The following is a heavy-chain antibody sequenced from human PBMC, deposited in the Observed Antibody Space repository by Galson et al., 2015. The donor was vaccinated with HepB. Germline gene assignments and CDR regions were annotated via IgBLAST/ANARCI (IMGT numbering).Heavy chain of an antibody. D-gene: IGHD6-19*01. CDR1: GFTFSSYA. CDR3: ASVAGSHGYWVY. V-gene: IGHV3-30*04. J-gene: IGHJ4*02. Sequence: SLRLSCAASGFTFSSYAMHWVRQAPGKGLEWVAVISYDGSNKYYADSVKGRFTISRDNSKNTLYLQMNSLRAEDTAVYYCASVAGSHGYWVYWGQGTLVTVSS. CDR2: ISYDGSNK.